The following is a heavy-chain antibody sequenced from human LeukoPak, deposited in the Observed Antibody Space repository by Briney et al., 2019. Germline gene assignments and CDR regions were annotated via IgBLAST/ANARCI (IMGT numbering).Heavy chain of an antibody. Sequence: GASVKVSCKASGYTFTGYYIHWVRQAPGQGLEWMGWIYPKSGGTYYAQRFQGRVTLTRDTSISAVYMELSSLTSDDTAVYYCVRENWYYDYWGQGTLVTVSS. D-gene: IGHD3-10*01. CDR3: VRENWYYDY. J-gene: IGHJ4*02. CDR1: GYTFTGYY. V-gene: IGHV1-2*02. CDR2: IYPKSGGT.